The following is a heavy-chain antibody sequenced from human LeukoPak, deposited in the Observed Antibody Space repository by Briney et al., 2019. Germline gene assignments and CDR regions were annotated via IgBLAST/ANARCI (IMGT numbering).Heavy chain of an antibody. CDR1: GVSISSHY. CDR3: ARGGSGFDY. V-gene: IGHV4-59*11. CDR2: IYYSVST. Sequence: SETLSLTCTVSGVSISSHYWSWIRQPPGKGLEWIGYIYYSVSTNYNPSLKSRVTISVDTSKIQFSLKLSSVTAADTAVYYCARGGSGFDYWGQGTLVTVSS. J-gene: IGHJ4*02.